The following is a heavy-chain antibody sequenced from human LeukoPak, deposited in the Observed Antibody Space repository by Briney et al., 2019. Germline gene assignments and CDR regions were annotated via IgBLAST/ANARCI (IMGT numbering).Heavy chain of an antibody. D-gene: IGHD3-10*01. CDR1: GGTLRNYA. CDR2: IIPMFGTA. V-gene: IGHV1-69*06. CDR3: ARGELLWFGELYRIDAFDI. J-gene: IGHJ3*02. Sequence: SVKVSCKASGGTLRNYAINWVRQAPGQRLEWMGGIIPMFGTANYAQKFQGRVTITADKSTGTVYMELRSLTSEDTAVYYCARGELLWFGELYRIDAFDIWGQGTMVIVSS.